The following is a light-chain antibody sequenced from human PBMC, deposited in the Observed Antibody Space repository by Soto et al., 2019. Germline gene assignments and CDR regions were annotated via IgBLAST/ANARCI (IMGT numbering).Light chain of an antibody. CDR3: QQRSNWPLT. V-gene: IGKV3-11*01. J-gene: IGKJ4*01. CDR1: QSVSSY. CDR2: DAS. Sequence: EIVLTQSPATLSLSPGERATLSCRASQSVSSYLAWYQQKPGQAPSLLIDDASTRATGIPARFSGSGPGTDFTLTISSLEPEDFPVYYCQQRSNWPLTFGGGTKVEIK.